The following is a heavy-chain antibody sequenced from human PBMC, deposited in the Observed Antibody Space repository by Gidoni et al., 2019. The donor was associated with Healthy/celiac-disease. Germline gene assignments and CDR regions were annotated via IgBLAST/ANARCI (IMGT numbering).Heavy chain of an antibody. V-gene: IGHV3-30*18. CDR2: ISYDGSNQ. J-gene: IGHJ6*02. CDR1: GCSVSSYG. CDR3: AKESIFGVVILRAWGYYYGMDV. D-gene: IGHD3-3*01. Sequence: QGQRVEAGGGVVKPGRSLRLAWAAAGCSVSSYGMHGGRQDPGKGLEWVAVISYDGSNQYYAASVTGRFTISIDNSKNTLYLQMNSLRAEVTAVYYCAKESIFGVVILRAWGYYYGMDVWGQGTTVTVSS.